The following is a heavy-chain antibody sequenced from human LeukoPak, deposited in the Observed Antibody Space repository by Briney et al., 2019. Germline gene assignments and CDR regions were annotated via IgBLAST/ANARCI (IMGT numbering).Heavy chain of an antibody. D-gene: IGHD3-22*01. CDR2: INSDGSNT. CDR1: GVTFSSYW. J-gene: IGHJ3*02. CDR3: ARGLPMNAFDI. Sequence: GGSLRLSCAASGVTFSSYWMHWVRHAPGKGLVWVSRINSDGSNTRYADSVKDRVTISRDNAKNTLYLQMSSLRADDTAVYYCARGLPMNAFDIWGQGTMVTVSS. V-gene: IGHV3-74*01.